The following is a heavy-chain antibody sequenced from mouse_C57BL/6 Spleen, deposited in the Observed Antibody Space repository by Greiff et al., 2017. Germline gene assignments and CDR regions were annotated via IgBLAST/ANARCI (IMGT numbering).Heavy chain of an antibody. Sequence: VQLQQPGAELVKPGASVKLSCKASGYTFTSYWMQWVKQRPGQGLEWIGEIDPSDSYTNYNQKFKGKATLTVDTSSSTAYMQLSSLTSEDSAVYYCANYYGRSYGYFDVWGTGTTVTVSS. CDR3: ANYYGRSYGYFDV. D-gene: IGHD1-1*01. CDR2: IDPSDSYT. CDR1: GYTFTSYW. V-gene: IGHV1-50*01. J-gene: IGHJ1*03.